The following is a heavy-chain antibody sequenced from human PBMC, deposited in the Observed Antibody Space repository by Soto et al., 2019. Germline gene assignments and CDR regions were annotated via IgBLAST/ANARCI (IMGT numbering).Heavy chain of an antibody. CDR2: IYYSGST. V-gene: IGHV4-59*01. CDR1: DGSISSYY. Sequence: NPSETLSLTCTVSDGSISSYYWSWIRQPPGKGLEWIGYIYYSGSTNYNPSLKSRVTISVDTSKNQFSLKLSSVTAADTAVYYCVKNYGNAFDIWGQGTMVTVSS. J-gene: IGHJ3*02. CDR3: VKNYGNAFDI. D-gene: IGHD3-10*01.